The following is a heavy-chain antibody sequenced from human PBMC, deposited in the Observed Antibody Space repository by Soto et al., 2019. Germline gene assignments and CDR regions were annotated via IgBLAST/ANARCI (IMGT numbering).Heavy chain of an antibody. CDR3: ARDFTGRDNWFDP. CDR1: GYTFTGYY. J-gene: IGHJ5*02. CDR2: INPNSGGT. V-gene: IGHV1-2*04. Sequence: ASVKVSCKASGYTFTGYYMHWVRQAPGQGLEWMGWINPNSGGTNYAQKFQGWVTMTRDTSISTAYMELSRLRSDDTAVYYCARDFTGRDNWFDPWGQGTLVTVSS. D-gene: IGHD3-10*01.